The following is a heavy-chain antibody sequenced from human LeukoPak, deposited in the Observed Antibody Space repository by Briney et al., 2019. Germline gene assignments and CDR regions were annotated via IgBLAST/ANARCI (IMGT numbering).Heavy chain of an antibody. CDR3: ARDRVGGNSYYFDY. V-gene: IGHV4-38-2*02. CDR2: IYHSGST. CDR1: DYSISSGYY. D-gene: IGHD4-23*01. J-gene: IGHJ4*02. Sequence: TSETLSLTCSVSDYSISSGYYWGWIRQPPGKGLEWIGSIYHSGSTYYNPSLKSRVTISVDTSKNQFSLKLSSVTAADTAAYYCARDRVGGNSYYFDYWGQGTLVTVSS.